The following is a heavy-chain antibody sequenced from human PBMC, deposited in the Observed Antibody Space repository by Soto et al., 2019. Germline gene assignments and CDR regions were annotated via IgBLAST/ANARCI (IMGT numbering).Heavy chain of an antibody. V-gene: IGHV3-9*01. D-gene: IGHD3-16*01. CDR2: ISWDSAYI. CDR3: AKNYAGSIRRIRFDM. Sequence: VQLAESGGGLVQPGRSLRLSCAVSGFTFEDYAMHWVRQAPGKGLEWVSGISWDSAYIDYADSVKGRLTISRDNVKNSLHLQMTSRRAEDTASYFCAKNYAGSIRRIRFDMWGQGKRVSVSS. J-gene: IGHJ3*02. CDR1: GFTFEDYA.